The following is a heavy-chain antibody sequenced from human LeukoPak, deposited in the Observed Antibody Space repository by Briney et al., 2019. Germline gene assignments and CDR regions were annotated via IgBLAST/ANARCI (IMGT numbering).Heavy chain of an antibody. Sequence: ASVKVSCKTSGYTFSSYGISWVRQAPGQGLEWMGWISVHNGDTNYAQNFQDRVTMTTDTSTSTAYMELRSLRSDDTAVYYCARDQYDSVWRSHRPYFDYWGQGTLVTVSS. CDR2: ISVHNGDT. CDR1: GYTFSSYG. V-gene: IGHV1-18*01. D-gene: IGHD3-16*02. J-gene: IGHJ4*02. CDR3: ARDQYDSVWRSHRPYFDY.